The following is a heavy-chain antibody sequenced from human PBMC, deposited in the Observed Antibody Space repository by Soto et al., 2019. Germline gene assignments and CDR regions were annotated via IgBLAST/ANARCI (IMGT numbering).Heavy chain of an antibody. CDR2: ISGSGGST. CDR1: GFTFSSYA. D-gene: IGHD6-19*01. V-gene: IGHV3-23*01. J-gene: IGHJ4*02. Sequence: EVQLLESGGGLVQPGGSLRLSCAASGFTFSSYAMSWVRQAPGKGLEWVSAISGSGGSTYYADSVKGRFTISRDNSKNTLYLQMNSLRADDTAVYYCANSPVAGTLFDYWGQGTLVTVSS. CDR3: ANSPVAGTLFDY.